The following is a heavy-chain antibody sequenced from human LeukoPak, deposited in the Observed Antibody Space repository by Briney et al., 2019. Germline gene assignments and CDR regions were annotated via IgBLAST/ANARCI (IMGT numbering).Heavy chain of an antibody. CDR2: IDPNGGGT. Sequence: ASVKVSCKASGYTFTGYYMHWVRQGPGQGLEWMGWIDPNGGGTKYAQKFQGRVTMARDTSISTAYMELSRLTSDDTAVYYCARGGGLAVAGTRFDYWGQGTLVTVSS. D-gene: IGHD6-13*01. CDR1: GYTFTGYY. V-gene: IGHV1-2*02. CDR3: ARGGGLAVAGTRFDY. J-gene: IGHJ4*02.